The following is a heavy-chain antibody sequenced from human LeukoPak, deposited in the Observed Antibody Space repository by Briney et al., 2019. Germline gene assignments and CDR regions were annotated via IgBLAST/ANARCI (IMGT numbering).Heavy chain of an antibody. CDR1: GGSFSGYY. CDR2: INHSGST. CDR3: ARGAVRNYYGSGSRWFDP. Sequence: PSETLSLTCAVYGGSFSGYYWSWIRQPPGKGLEWIGEINHSGSTNYNPSLKSRVTISVDTSKNQFSLKLSSVTAADTAVYYCARGAVRNYYGSGSRWFDPWGQGTLVTVSS. D-gene: IGHD3-10*01. V-gene: IGHV4-34*01. J-gene: IGHJ5*02.